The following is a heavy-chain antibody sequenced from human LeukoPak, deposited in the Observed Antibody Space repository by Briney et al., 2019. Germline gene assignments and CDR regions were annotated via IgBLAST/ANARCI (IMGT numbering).Heavy chain of an antibody. CDR2: ISGGDGRT. CDR1: GFIVNSYA. D-gene: IGHD5-24*01. CDR3: AWGWLQPFDY. V-gene: IGHV3-23*01. J-gene: IGHJ4*02. Sequence: GGSLRLSCAASGFIVNSYAMSWVRQAPGKGLEWVSGISGGDGRTYYADSVRGRFTITRDNSKKTVDLQMNSLRAEDTAVYYCAWGWLQPFDYWGQGTLVTVSS.